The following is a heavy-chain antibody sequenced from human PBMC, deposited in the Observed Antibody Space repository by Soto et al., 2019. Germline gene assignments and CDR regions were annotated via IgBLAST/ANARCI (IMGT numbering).Heavy chain of an antibody. CDR3: AKDRITIFGLDIIPGYYGMDV. D-gene: IGHD3-3*01. V-gene: IGHV3-30*18. CDR1: GFTFSSFH. CDR2: ISFAGINK. J-gene: IGHJ6*02. Sequence: GGSLGLSCAASGFTFSSFHMHWVRQAPGKGREGVALISFAGINKYYPDSVQGRFPISRDNSKNTLYLHMSSLKAEDTAVYYGAKDRITIFGLDIIPGYYGMDVWGQGTTVTASS.